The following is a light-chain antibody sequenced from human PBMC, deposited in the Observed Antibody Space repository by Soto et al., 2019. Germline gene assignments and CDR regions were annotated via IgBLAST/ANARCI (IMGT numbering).Light chain of an antibody. V-gene: IGKV3-11*01. CDR3: QQRTNWPLT. Sequence: EIVLTQSPATLSLSPGERATLSCRASQSVGSSLAWYQQKPGQAPRLLIYDASTRATGIPARFRGSGSGTDFTLTISSLEPEDFAVYYCQQRTNWPLTFGGGTKVEIK. J-gene: IGKJ4*01. CDR2: DAS. CDR1: QSVGSS.